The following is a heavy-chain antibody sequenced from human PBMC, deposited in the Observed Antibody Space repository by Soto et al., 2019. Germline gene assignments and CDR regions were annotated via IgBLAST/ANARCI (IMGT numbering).Heavy chain of an antibody. D-gene: IGHD1-26*01. CDR2: ISHHGIRT. Sequence: PGGSLRLSCAASGFTFTTYYMSWVRHAPCKVLQWLATISHHGIRTHYADSVMGRFTISRDNFKKVVYLHLSGLRVEDTAIYYCAKDWVGGSNNYQLDYWGQGTAVTVSS. V-gene: IGHV3-30*18. CDR1: GFTFTTYY. J-gene: IGHJ4*02. CDR3: AKDWVGGSNNYQLDY.